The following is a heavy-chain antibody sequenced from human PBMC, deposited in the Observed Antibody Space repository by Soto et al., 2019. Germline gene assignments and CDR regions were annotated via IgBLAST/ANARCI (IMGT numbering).Heavy chain of an antibody. J-gene: IGHJ4*02. CDR1: GFAFISYW. CDR3: ARDSGVVVPAAIVPNCYFDY. V-gene: IGHV3-7*03. Sequence: GGSLRLSCAVSGFAFISYWIIFFRHSPFRWLEWVANIKQDGSEKYYVDPVKGRFTVSRDNAKNSLYLQMNSLRAEDTAVYYCARDSGVVVPAAIVPNCYFDYWGQGTLVTVSS. D-gene: IGHD2-2*01. CDR2: IKQDGSEK.